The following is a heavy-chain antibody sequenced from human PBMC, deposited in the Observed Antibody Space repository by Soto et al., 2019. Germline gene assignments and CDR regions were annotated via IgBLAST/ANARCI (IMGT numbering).Heavy chain of an antibody. CDR3: ARSTKSGDHSLGLDS. Sequence: SETLSLTCAVYCGSFSGLSWNWIRQSPGKKLEWIGEIDYRGNSNYNPSLRSCVTLSVDASKNQFSLNVRSVTAADAGNYYCARSTKSGDHSLGLDSWGRGTLVTVSS. J-gene: IGHJ5*02. V-gene: IGHV4-34*01. D-gene: IGHD2-21*01. CDR2: IDYRGNS. CDR1: CGSFSGLS.